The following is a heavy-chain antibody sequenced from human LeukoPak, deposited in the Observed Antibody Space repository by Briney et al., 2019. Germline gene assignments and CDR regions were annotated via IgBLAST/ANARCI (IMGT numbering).Heavy chain of an antibody. CDR3: ARDLRDLSSSWYGVRGY. J-gene: IGHJ4*02. V-gene: IGHV3-21*01. D-gene: IGHD6-13*01. CDR2: ISGSSSYI. CDR1: GFTFSSYS. Sequence: PGGSLRLSCAASGFTFSSYSLNWVRQAPGKGLEWVSYISGSSSYIYYADSVKGRFTISRDNAKNSLYLQMNSLRAEDTAVYYCARDLRDLSSSWYGVRGYWGQGTLVTVPS.